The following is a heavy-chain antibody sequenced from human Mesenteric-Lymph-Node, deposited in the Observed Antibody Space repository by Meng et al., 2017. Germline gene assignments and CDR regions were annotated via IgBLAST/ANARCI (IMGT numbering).Heavy chain of an antibody. CDR2: IYWDDDK. CDR3: AQTTQMACDY. D-gene: IGHD5-24*01. CDR1: GFSLSTSRVG. J-gene: IGHJ4*02. V-gene: IGHV2-5*02. Sequence: QITLKESGPTLAKPTQTLTLTCTFSGFSLSTSRVGVAWIRQPPGKALEWLALIYWDDDKRYSPSLKNRLTITKDTSKNQVVLTMTNMDPVDTATYYCAQTTQMACDYWGQGTLVTVSS.